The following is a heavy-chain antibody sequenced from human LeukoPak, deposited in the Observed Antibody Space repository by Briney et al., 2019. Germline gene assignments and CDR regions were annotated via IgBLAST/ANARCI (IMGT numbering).Heavy chain of an antibody. Sequence: GGSLRLSCAASGFTFSNAWMSWVRQAPGKGLEWVGRIKSKTDGGTTDYAAPVKGRFTISRDDSKDTLYLQMNSLKTEDTAVYYCARDLRDGYNWGLYYFDYWGQGTLVTVSS. CDR3: ARDLRDGYNWGLYYFDY. CDR1: GFTFSNAW. CDR2: IKSKTDGGTT. D-gene: IGHD5-24*01. J-gene: IGHJ4*02. V-gene: IGHV3-15*01.